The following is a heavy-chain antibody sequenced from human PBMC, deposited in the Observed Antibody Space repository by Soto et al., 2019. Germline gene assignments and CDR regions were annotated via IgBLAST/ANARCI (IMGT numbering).Heavy chain of an antibody. CDR2: IWYDGSNK. D-gene: IGHD4-4*01. CDR3: ARRRYSNYVGYFDY. V-gene: IGHV3-33*01. CDR1: GFTFSSYG. J-gene: IGHJ4*02. Sequence: QVQLVESGGGVVQPGRSLRLSCAASGFTFSSYGMHWVRQAPGKGLEWVAVIWYDGSNKYYADSVKGRFTISRDNSKNTLYLQMSSLRAEDTAVYYCARRRYSNYVGYFDYWGQGTLVTVSS.